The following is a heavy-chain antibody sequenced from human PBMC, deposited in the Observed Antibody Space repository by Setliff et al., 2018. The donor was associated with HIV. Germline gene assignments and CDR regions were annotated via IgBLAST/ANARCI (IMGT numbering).Heavy chain of an antibody. Sequence: PGGSLRLSCAASGFTFRSYAMNWVRQAPGKGLEWVAVIWYDGSNKYYADSVKGRFTISRDNSKNMSYLQMNSLRDEDTAVYYCARVAAGHCSSGTCYFDYWGQGTLVTVSS. D-gene: IGHD2-15*01. CDR2: IWYDGSNK. J-gene: IGHJ4*02. V-gene: IGHV3-33*01. CDR1: GFTFRSYA. CDR3: ARVAAGHCSSGTCYFDY.